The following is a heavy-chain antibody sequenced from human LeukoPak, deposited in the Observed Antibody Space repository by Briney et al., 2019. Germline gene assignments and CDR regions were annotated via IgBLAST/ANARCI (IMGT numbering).Heavy chain of an antibody. Sequence: ASVKVSCKASGYTFTGYYMHWVRQAPGQGLEWMGRINPNSGGTNYAQKFQGRVTMTRDTSISTAYMELSRLRSDDTAVYYCARDPGYSSSSGELRYWGQGTLVTVSS. D-gene: IGHD6-6*01. J-gene: IGHJ4*02. V-gene: IGHV1-2*06. CDR1: GYTFTGYY. CDR2: INPNSGGT. CDR3: ARDPGYSSSSGELRY.